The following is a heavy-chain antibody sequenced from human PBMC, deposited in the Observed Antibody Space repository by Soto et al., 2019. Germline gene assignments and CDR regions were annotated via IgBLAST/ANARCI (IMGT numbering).Heavy chain of an antibody. CDR3: ERATVTYDYYFCCMDV. CDR1: GGTFSSYA. Sequence: QVQLVQSGAEVKKPGSSVKVSCKASGGTFSSYAINWVRQAPGQGLEWMGGIIPIYGTANYAQKFQGRVTITADESTSIAYMELSSLSAENTAVYYCERATVTYDYYFCCMDVWGQGTTVTVSS. D-gene: IGHD4-17*01. V-gene: IGHV1-69*12. J-gene: IGHJ6*02. CDR2: IIPIYGTA.